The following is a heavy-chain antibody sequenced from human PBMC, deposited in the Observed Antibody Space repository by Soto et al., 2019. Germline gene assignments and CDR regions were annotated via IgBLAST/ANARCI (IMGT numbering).Heavy chain of an antibody. V-gene: IGHV6-1*01. J-gene: IGHJ6*02. CDR1: GDSVSSDSAA. Sequence: QVQLQQSGPGLLKPSQTLSLTCAISGDSVSSDSAAWNWIRQSPSRGLEWLGRAYYRSKWYIEYAPSVNSRITINQDTSKNQLSLQLISVNPEDTAVYYCVRSRVFIAVTSVTNYYYYYGMDVWGQGTTVTVSS. D-gene: IGHD6-19*01. CDR2: AYYRSKWYI. CDR3: VRSRVFIAVTSVTNYYYYYGMDV.